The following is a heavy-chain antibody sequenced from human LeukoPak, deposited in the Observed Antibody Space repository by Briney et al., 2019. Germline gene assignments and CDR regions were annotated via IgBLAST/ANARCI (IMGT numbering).Heavy chain of an antibody. CDR3: ARNVLMVYAKGAYFDY. D-gene: IGHD2-8*01. Sequence: SQTLSLTCTVSGGSISSGGYYWGWIRQPPGKGLEWIGSIYYSGSTYYNPSLKSRVTISVDTSKNQFSLKLSSVTAADTAVYYCARNVLMVYAKGAYFDYWGQGTLVTVSS. CDR2: IYYSGST. CDR1: GGSISSGGYY. J-gene: IGHJ4*02. V-gene: IGHV4-39*01.